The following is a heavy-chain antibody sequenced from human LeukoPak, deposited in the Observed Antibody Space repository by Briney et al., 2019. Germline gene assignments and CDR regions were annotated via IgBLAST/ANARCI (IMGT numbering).Heavy chain of an antibody. Sequence: ASVKVSCKASGYTFTGYYMHWVQQAPGQGLEWMGWSNPNNGGTNYAQKFQGRVTMTLDTSISTAYMELSRLRSDDTAIYYCARVDGGEWYYFDYWGQGTLVTVSS. CDR2: SNPNNGGT. CDR1: GYTFTGYY. J-gene: IGHJ4*02. V-gene: IGHV1-2*02. D-gene: IGHD2-21*01. CDR3: ARVDGGEWYYFDY.